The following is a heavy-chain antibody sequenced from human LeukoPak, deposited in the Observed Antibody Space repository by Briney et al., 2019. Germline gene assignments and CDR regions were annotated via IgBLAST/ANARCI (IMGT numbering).Heavy chain of an antibody. D-gene: IGHD3-22*01. V-gene: IGHV5-51*01. Sequence: GESLKISCKGSGYSFTSYWIGWVRQMPGKGLEWMGIIYPGDSDTRYSPSFQGQVTISADKSISTAYLQWSSLKASDTAMYYCARRVVVKGAGLDAFDIWGQGTMVTVSS. CDR2: IYPGDSDT. CDR3: ARRVVVKGAGLDAFDI. J-gene: IGHJ3*02. CDR1: GYSFTSYW.